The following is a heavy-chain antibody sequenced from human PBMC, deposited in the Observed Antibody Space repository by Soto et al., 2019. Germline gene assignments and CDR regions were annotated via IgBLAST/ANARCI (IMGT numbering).Heavy chain of an antibody. D-gene: IGHD3-9*01. CDR3: ARPFEGWFDP. Sequence: QVQLQESGPGLVKPSETLSLTCTVSGGSISSYYWSWIRQPPVKGLEWIGYIYYSGSTNYNPSLKSRVAVSLDTSKNQFSLKLSSVTAADTAFYFCARPFEGWFDPWGQGTLVTVSS. J-gene: IGHJ5*02. CDR2: IYYSGST. V-gene: IGHV4-59*01. CDR1: GGSISSYY.